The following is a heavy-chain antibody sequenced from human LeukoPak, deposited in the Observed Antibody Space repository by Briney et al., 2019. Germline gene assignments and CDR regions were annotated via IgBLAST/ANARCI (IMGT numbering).Heavy chain of an antibody. CDR3: ARDTVTKGFDY. D-gene: IGHD4-17*01. V-gene: IGHV4-30-4*07. Sequence: NTSETLSLTCAVSGGSISSVGYSWTWIRQPPGKELEWIGYIYSSGSAYYNPSLISRFTLSVDTSKNQFSLKLNSVTAADTAVYYCARDTVTKGFDYWGQGTLVIVSS. J-gene: IGHJ4*02. CDR1: GGSISSVGYS. CDR2: IYSSGSA.